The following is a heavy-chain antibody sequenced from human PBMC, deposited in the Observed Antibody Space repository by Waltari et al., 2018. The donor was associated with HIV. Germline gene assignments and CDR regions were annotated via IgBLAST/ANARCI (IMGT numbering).Heavy chain of an antibody. CDR3: AREFYYDSTGYNSGFDY. CDR2: ISYDGSHK. D-gene: IGHD3-22*01. J-gene: IGHJ4*02. V-gene: IGHV3-30*01. CDR1: GFSFSTYV. Sequence: QVHLVESGGGVVQPGRSLRLSCAASGFSFSTYVMHWVRQAPGNGLELVADISYDGSHKYHADSVKGRFTISRDNSRNTLYLQMNSLRPEDTAVYFCAREFYYDSTGYNSGFDYWGQGTLVTVSS.